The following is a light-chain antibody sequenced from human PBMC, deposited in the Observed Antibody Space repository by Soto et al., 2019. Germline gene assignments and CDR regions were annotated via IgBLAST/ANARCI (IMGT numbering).Light chain of an antibody. CDR3: QNYNTAPPT. J-gene: IGKJ5*01. Sequence: DIQMTQSPSSLSSPVGDRVTITCRASQGITNYLAWYKQKAGKAPALLIYGASSLQSGVPSRFSGSGSGTDFTLTISSLKPEDVATYYCQNYNTAPPTFGQGTRLEIK. CDR1: QGITNY. CDR2: GAS. V-gene: IGKV1-27*01.